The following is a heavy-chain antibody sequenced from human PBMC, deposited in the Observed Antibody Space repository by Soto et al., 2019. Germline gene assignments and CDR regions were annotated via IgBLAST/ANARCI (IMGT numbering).Heavy chain of an antibody. CDR3: AKGGRQWLVTSDFNY. D-gene: IGHD6-19*01. V-gene: IGHV3-30*18. CDR1: GFTFSDNA. J-gene: IGHJ4*02. CDR2: VAHDGRNT. Sequence: VQLVESGGGVVQPGRSWRLSCAASGFTFSDNAMNWVRQAPAKGLEWVAVVAHDGRNTHYVDSVKGRFTISRDSSKNTVSLEMTSLRAEDTAVYYCAKGGRQWLVTSDFNYWGQGALVTVSS.